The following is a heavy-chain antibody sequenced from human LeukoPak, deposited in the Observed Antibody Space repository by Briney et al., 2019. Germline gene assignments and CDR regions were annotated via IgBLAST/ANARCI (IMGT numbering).Heavy chain of an antibody. Sequence: SETLSLTCTVSGGSISSYYWSWIRQPAGKGLEWIGRIYTSGSTNYNPSLKSRVTMSVDTSKNQFSLKLSSVTAADTAVYYCARDRHDSSGYYYPFDYWGQGTLVTVSS. V-gene: IGHV4-4*07. CDR2: IYTSGST. CDR3: ARDRHDSSGYYYPFDY. J-gene: IGHJ4*02. D-gene: IGHD3-22*01. CDR1: GGSISSYY.